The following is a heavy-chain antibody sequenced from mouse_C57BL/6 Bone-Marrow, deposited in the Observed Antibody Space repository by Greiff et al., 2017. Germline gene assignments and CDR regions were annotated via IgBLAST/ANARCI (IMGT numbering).Heavy chain of an antibody. J-gene: IGHJ2*01. CDR3: ARTYYGSSLHFDY. CDR2: INPNNGGT. CDR1: GYTFTDYN. V-gene: IGHV1-18*01. D-gene: IGHD1-1*01. Sequence: VQLKQSGPELVKPGASVKIPCKASGYTFTDYNMDWVKQSHGKSLEWIGDINPNNGGTIYNQKFKGKATLTVDKSSSTAYMELRSLTSEDTAVYYCARTYYGSSLHFDYWGQGTTRTVSS.